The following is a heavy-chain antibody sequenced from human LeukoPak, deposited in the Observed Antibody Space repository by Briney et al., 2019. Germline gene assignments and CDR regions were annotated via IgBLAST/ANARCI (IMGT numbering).Heavy chain of an antibody. Sequence: GGSLRLSCAASGFTFDDYAMHWVRQAPGKGLEWVSGISWNSGSIGYADSVKGRFTISRDNSKNTLYLQMNSLRAEDTAVYYCARGINWNEGGFDYWGQGTLVTVSS. V-gene: IGHV3-9*01. D-gene: IGHD1-1*01. J-gene: IGHJ4*02. CDR1: GFTFDDYA. CDR2: ISWNSGSI. CDR3: ARGINWNEGGFDY.